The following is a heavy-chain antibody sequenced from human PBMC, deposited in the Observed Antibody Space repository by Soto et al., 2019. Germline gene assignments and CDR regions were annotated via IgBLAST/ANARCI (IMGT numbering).Heavy chain of an antibody. Sequence: SETLSHTCTVSDSSISSDYRSWIRQPPGKGLEWIEYIYYSGSTNYNPSLKSRVTISVDTSKNQFSLKLSSVTAADTAVYYCARHGPTKNPQRPYFDYWCQGTLVTVSA. CDR1: DSSISSDY. V-gene: IGHV4-59*08. CDR2: IYYSGST. CDR3: ARHGPTKNPQRPYFDY. J-gene: IGHJ4*02.